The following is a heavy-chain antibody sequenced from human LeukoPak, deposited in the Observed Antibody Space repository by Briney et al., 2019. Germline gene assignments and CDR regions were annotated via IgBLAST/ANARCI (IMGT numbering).Heavy chain of an antibody. CDR1: CGSFRVYH. D-gene: IGHD3-22*01. CDR3: ARGRLTYSYANSGRSLLEAREFSDYCGLAV. V-gene: IGHV4-34*01. CDR2: IKERGTT. Sequence: PSETLSLTCGVLCGSFRVYHGRGIRESPGKGLEGRGEIKERGTTYYNLSLRGRATISLATSESQFYLQLNSVTAADTAIYFCARGRLTYSYANSGRSLLEAREFSDYCGLAVWGRGTPVTVSS. J-gene: IGHJ6*02.